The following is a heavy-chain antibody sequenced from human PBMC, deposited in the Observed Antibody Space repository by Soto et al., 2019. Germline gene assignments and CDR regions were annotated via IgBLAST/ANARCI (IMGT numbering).Heavy chain of an antibody. J-gene: IGHJ4*02. Sequence: QVQLQESGPGLVKPSQTLSLTCTVSGGSISSGDYYWSWFRQPPGKGLEWIGYIYYTGSTYYNPSLKSRLFISVDTSRNQLSLKLTSVTAADTAVYYCARAFDDSSGYYGGLGYWGQGTLVTVSS. CDR3: ARAFDDSSGYYGGLGY. V-gene: IGHV4-30-4*08. CDR2: IYYTGST. D-gene: IGHD3-22*01. CDR1: GGSISSGDYY.